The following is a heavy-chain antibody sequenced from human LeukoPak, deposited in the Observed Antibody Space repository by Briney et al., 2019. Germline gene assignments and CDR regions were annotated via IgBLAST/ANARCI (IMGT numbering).Heavy chain of an antibody. J-gene: IGHJ5*02. CDR3: ARDSYQLRYFDWLLYFTWFDP. D-gene: IGHD3-9*01. CDR2: INAGNGNT. Sequence: ASVKVSCKASGYTFTGYYMHWVRQAPGQRLEWMGWINAGNGNTKYSQKFQGRVTITRDTSASTAYMELSSLRSEDTAVYYCARDSYQLRYFDWLLYFTWFDPWGQGPLVTVSS. V-gene: IGHV1-3*01. CDR1: GYTFTGYY.